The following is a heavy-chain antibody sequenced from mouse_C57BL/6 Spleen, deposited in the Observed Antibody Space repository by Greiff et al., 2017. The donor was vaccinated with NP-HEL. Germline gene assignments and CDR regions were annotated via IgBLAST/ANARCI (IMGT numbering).Heavy chain of an antibody. CDR2: IDPETGGT. J-gene: IGHJ1*03. Sequence: VQLQQSGAELVRPGASVTLSCKASGYTFTDYEMHWVKQTPVHGLEWIGAIDPETGGTAYNQKFKGKAILTADKSSSTAYMELRSLTSEDSAVYYCTRMGTMVTTWYFDVWGTGTTVTVSS. CDR3: TRMGTMVTTWYFDV. D-gene: IGHD2-2*01. CDR1: GYTFTDYE. V-gene: IGHV1-15*01.